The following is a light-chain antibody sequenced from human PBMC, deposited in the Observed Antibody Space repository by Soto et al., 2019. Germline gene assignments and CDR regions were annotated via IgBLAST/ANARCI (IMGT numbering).Light chain of an antibody. V-gene: IGKV1-39*01. CDR3: QQSYSTPGT. CDR2: AAS. J-gene: IGKJ5*01. Sequence: IQVTQSPSSLSASVGDRVTITCRASQDISSYLAWYQQKPGKAPTLLIYAASTLQSGVPSRFSGSGFGTDFTLTISSLQPEDSATYYCQQSYSTPGTFGQGTRLAIK. CDR1: QDISSY.